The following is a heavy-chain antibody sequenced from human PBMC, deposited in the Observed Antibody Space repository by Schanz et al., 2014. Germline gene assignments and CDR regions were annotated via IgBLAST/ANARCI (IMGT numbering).Heavy chain of an antibody. CDR3: ARPPPLVRGIAGWFGP. D-gene: IGHD3-10*01. CDR1: GFNFITFA. Sequence: EVHLVESGGGLVQPGGSLRLSCAASGFNFITFAMSWVRQAPGKGPEWVSAIGGDASRTYYADSVKGRFTISRDNSKSTLYLKMNSLRADDPAVYYCARPPPLVRGIAGWFGPWGQGTLVAVSS. CDR2: IGGDASRT. J-gene: IGHJ5*02. V-gene: IGHV3-23*04.